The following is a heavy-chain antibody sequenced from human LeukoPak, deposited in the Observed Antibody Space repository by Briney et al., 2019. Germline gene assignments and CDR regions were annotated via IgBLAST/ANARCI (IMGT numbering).Heavy chain of an antibody. Sequence: GGSLRLSCAASGFTFSSYAMSWVRQAPGRGLEWVSAISGSGGSTYYADSVKGRFTISRDNSKNTLYLQMNSLGADDTAVYYCAKGNWRYFDYWGQGTLVTVS. V-gene: IGHV3-23*01. CDR2: ISGSGGST. J-gene: IGHJ4*02. CDR3: AKGNWRYFDY. D-gene: IGHD1-1*01. CDR1: GFTFSSYA.